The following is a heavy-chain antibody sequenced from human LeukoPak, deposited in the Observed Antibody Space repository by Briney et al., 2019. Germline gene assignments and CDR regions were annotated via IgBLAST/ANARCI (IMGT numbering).Heavy chain of an antibody. Sequence: PGGSLRLSCAASGFTFSSYAMSWVRQAPGKGLEWVSAISGSGGSTYYADSVKGRFTISRANSKNTLYLQMNSLRAEDTAVYYCAKALSGVVVTATNWFDPCGQGTLVTVSS. CDR1: GFTFSSYA. D-gene: IGHD2-21*02. V-gene: IGHV3-23*01. J-gene: IGHJ5*02. CDR3: AKALSGVVVTATNWFDP. CDR2: ISGSGGST.